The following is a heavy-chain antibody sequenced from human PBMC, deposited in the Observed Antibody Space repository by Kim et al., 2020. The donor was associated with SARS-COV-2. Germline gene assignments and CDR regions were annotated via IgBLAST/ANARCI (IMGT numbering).Heavy chain of an antibody. CDR3: ATAIAVAGTTIDYYYGMDV. V-gene: IGHV1-24*01. J-gene: IGHJ6*02. Sequence: ASVKVSCKVSGYTLTELSMHWVRQAPGKGLEWMGGFDPEDGETIYAQKFQGRVTMTEDTSTDTAYMELSSLRSEDTAVYYCATAIAVAGTTIDYYYGMDVWGQGTTVTVSS. CDR1: GYTLTELS. D-gene: IGHD6-19*01. CDR2: FDPEDGET.